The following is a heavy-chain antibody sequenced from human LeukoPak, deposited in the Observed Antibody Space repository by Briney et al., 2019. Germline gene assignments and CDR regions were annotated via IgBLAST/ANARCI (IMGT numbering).Heavy chain of an antibody. J-gene: IGHJ3*01. V-gene: IGHV4-61*08. CDR3: ARPNLGFYDILTGYYEGGDAFDV. D-gene: IGHD3-9*01. CDR2: INHSGST. CDR1: GGSISSGGYY. Sequence: SETLSLTCTVSGGSISSGGYYWSWIRQPPGKGLEWIGEINHSGSTNYNPSLKSRVTISVDTSKNQFSLKLSSVTAADTAVYYCARPNLGFYDILTGYYEGGDAFDVWGQGTLVTVSS.